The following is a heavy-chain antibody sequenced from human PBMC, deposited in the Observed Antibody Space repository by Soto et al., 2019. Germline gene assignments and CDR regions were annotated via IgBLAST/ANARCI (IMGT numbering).Heavy chain of an antibody. Sequence: SQTLSLTCAISGDSVSSNGAAWNWIRQSPSRGLEWLGRTYYRSKRYNDYAVSVKSRITINPDTSKNQFSLKLSSVTAADTAVYYCARGHYDILTGYYEYFDYWGQGTLVTVSS. CDR3: ARGHYDILTGYYEYFDY. J-gene: IGHJ4*02. CDR1: GDSVSSNGAA. V-gene: IGHV6-1*01. CDR2: TYYRSKRYN. D-gene: IGHD3-9*01.